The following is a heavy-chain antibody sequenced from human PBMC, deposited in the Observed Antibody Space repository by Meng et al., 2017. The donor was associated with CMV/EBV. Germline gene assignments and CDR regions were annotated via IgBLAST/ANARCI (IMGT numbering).Heavy chain of an antibody. J-gene: IGHJ4*02. CDR1: GFTFSDSA. CDR2: IRHKANSYAT. CDR3: TRAVSGQPKFDY. V-gene: IGHV3-73*01. D-gene: IGHD2-2*01. Sequence: KVSCAASGFTFSDSAMHWVRQASGKGLEWVGRIRHKANSYATAYAASVKGRFPISRDDSKNTAYLQMNSLKPEDTAVYYCTRAVSGQPKFDYWGQGTLVTVSS.